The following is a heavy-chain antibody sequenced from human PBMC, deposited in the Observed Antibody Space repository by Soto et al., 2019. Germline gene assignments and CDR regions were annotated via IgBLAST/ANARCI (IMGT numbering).Heavy chain of an antibody. J-gene: IGHJ6*02. V-gene: IGHV1-18*04. CDR3: ARVKIAARYYYYYGMDV. D-gene: IGHD6-6*01. Sequence: VKVSSRASGYTITRHGISWVRHSPGQGVEWMRWISANNGNTNYSQKFQSRVTITRDTSASTAYMELGSLRSEDTAVYYCARVKIAARYYYYYGMDVWGQATTVTTSS. CDR2: ISANNGNT. CDR1: GYTITRHG.